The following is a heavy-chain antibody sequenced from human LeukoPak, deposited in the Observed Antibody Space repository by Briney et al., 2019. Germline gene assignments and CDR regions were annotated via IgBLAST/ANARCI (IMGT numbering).Heavy chain of an antibody. CDR1: GGSISSSSYY. CDR3: ARHSLPTPITARGAPGYAFDI. Sequence: SETLSLTCTASGGSISSSSYYWGWIRQPPGKGLEWIGSIYYSGSTYYNPSLKSRVTISVDTSKNQFSLKLSSVTAADTAVYYCARHSLPTPITARGAPGYAFDIWGQGTMVPVSS. V-gene: IGHV4-39*01. D-gene: IGHD1-26*01. CDR2: IYYSGST. J-gene: IGHJ3*02.